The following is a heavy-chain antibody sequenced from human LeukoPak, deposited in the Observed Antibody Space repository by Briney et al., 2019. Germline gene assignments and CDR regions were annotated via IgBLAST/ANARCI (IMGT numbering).Heavy chain of an antibody. V-gene: IGHV1-3*01. J-gene: IGHJ4*02. CDR1: GYTFTSYA. CDR3: ARDGVDYYDSSGYWGIDY. Sequence: ASVKVSCKASGYTFTSYAMHWVRQAPGQRLEWMGWINAGNGNTKYSQKFQGRVTITRDTSASTAYMELSSLRSEDTAVYYCARDGVDYYDSSGYWGIDYWGQGTLVTVSS. D-gene: IGHD3-22*01. CDR2: INAGNGNT.